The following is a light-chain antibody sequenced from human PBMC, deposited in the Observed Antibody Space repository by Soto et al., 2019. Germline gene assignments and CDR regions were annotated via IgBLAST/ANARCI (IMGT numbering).Light chain of an antibody. J-gene: IGKJ2*01. Sequence: EVVLTQSPVTLSLSPGDRAALSCRASQSVSTAVAWYQQKPGQAPRLLIYDASDRATGVPARFSGSGSGTDFTLTINSLEPEDFAVYFCQPRRKRPPTFGQGTKLDI. V-gene: IGKV3-11*01. CDR1: QSVSTA. CDR3: QPRRKRPPT. CDR2: DAS.